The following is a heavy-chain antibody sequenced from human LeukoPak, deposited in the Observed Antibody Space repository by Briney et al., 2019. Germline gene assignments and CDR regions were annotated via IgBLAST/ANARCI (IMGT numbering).Heavy chain of an antibody. Sequence: ASVKVSCKASGYNFVNYGISWVRQAPGRGPEWIGWISPYHGNTHFAHELQGSVSITTDIPTNTAFLELRGLTSDDSGLYYCARDFGVDTTMVYWGQGTLVTVSS. J-gene: IGHJ4*02. D-gene: IGHD5-18*01. CDR2: ISPYHGNT. CDR3: ARDFGVDTTMVY. CDR1: GYNFVNYG. V-gene: IGHV1-18*01.